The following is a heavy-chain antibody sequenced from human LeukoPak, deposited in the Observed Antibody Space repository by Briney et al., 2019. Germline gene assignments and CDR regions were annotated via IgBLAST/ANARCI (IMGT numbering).Heavy chain of an antibody. Sequence: ASVKVSCKASGYTFTSYNLHWVRQAPGQGPEWMGMIDPSGDNTSCAQKFQGRLTVTTDTSTSTVYMELSSLRSEETAVYYCARAGAISNYIFDFWGQGTLVTVSS. D-gene: IGHD3-10*01. CDR1: GYTFTSYN. CDR3: ARAGAISNYIFDF. J-gene: IGHJ4*02. CDR2: IDPSGDNT. V-gene: IGHV1-46*01.